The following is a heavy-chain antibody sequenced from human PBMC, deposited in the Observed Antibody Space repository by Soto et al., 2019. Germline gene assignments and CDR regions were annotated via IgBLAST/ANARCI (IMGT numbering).Heavy chain of an antibody. J-gene: IGHJ6*02. V-gene: IGHV3-23*01. CDR2: ISGSGGST. Sequence: GGSLRLSCAASGFTFSSYAMSWVRQAPGKGLEWVSAISGSGGSTYYADSVKGRFTISRDNSKNTLYLQMNSLRAEDTAVYYCANWGCSSTSRYRFGYGMDLWGQGTTVTVSS. D-gene: IGHD2-2*02. CDR3: ANWGCSSTSRYRFGYGMDL. CDR1: GFTFSSYA.